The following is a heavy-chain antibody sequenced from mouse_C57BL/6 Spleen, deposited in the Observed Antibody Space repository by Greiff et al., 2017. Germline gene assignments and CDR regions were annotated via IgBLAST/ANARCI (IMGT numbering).Heavy chain of an antibody. CDR1: GFNIKDYY. J-gene: IGHJ2*01. Sequence: VQLQQSGAELVKPGASVKLSCTASGFNIKDYYMHWVKQRTEQGLAWIGRIDPEDGETKSAPKFQGKATITADTSSNTAYLQLSSLTSEDTAVYYCARPPTDGSSFLDYWGQGTTLTVSS. CDR3: ARPPTDGSSFLDY. D-gene: IGHD1-1*01. V-gene: IGHV14-2*01. CDR2: IDPEDGET.